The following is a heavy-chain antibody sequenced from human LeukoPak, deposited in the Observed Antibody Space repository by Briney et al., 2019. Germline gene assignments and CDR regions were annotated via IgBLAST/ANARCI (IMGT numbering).Heavy chain of an antibody. D-gene: IGHD5-18*01. Sequence: PSETLSLPCAVCGRLFRGYYWPWIRQPPGRGLEWIGEISHSGSTKYNPSLKSRVIVSVDMSKNQFSLKLSSVTAADTAVYYCVVQLWPADYWGQGTLVTVSS. V-gene: IGHV4-34*01. CDR2: ISHSGST. CDR3: VVQLWPADY. J-gene: IGHJ4*02. CDR1: GRLFRGYY.